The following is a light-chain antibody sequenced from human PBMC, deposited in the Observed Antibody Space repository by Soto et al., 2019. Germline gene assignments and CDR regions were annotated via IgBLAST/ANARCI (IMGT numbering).Light chain of an antibody. CDR3: QQYDSWPLT. V-gene: IGKV3-15*01. CDR2: ATS. CDR1: QRVVNN. Sequence: EIVMTQSPVTLSVSPGESATLSCTASQRVVNNLAWYQQRAGQAPRLLIHATSTRATGIPARFGGSGSGTEFTLTISSLQSEDSGVYYCQQYDSWPLTFGGGTKVDIK. J-gene: IGKJ4*01.